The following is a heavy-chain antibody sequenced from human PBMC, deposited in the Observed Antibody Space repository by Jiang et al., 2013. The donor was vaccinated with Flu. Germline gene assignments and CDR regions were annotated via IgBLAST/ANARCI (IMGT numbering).Heavy chain of an antibody. J-gene: IGHJ5*02. CDR2: ISAYNGNT. Sequence: GASVKVSCKAFWLHLYQLRYQLGATGPWTRLEWMGWISAYNGNTNYAQKLQGRVTMTTDTSTSTAYMELRSLRSDDTAVYYCARVLYCSSTSCYTGWFDPWGQGTLVTVSS. CDR3: ARVLYCSSTSCYTGWFDP. V-gene: IGHV1-18*04. D-gene: IGHD2-2*02. CDR1: LHLYQLR.